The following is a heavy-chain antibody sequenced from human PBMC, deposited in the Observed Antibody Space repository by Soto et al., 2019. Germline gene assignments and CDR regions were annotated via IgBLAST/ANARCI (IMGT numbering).Heavy chain of an antibody. J-gene: IGHJ4*02. Sequence: EVRLVESGGVVVRPGGSLRLTCAASGFTFDDHGMSWVRQPPGKGLEWVSGINWNGGFTSYADSVKGRFTISRDNAQSSLSLQMNSLRVEDTAFYYCARGTNSWPFDYWGQGTLVTVSS. CDR2: INWNGGFT. CDR3: ARGTNSWPFDY. CDR1: GFTFDDHG. V-gene: IGHV3-20*04. D-gene: IGHD1-26*01.